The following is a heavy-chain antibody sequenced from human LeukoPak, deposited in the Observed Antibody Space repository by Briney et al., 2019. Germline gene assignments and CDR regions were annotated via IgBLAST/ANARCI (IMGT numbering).Heavy chain of an antibody. Sequence: SETLSLTCTVSGYSISSGYYWGWIRQPPGKGLEWIGSIYHSGSTYYNPSLKSRVTISVDTSKNQFSLKVNSVTAADTAVYYCARDRQQLVRGDYFDYWGQGTVVTVSS. J-gene: IGHJ4*02. D-gene: IGHD6-13*01. CDR2: IYHSGST. CDR1: GYSISSGYY. CDR3: ARDRQQLVRGDYFDY. V-gene: IGHV4-38-2*02.